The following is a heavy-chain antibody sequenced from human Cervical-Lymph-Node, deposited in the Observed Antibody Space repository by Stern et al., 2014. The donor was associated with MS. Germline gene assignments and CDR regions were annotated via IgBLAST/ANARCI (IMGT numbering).Heavy chain of an antibody. CDR2: IIPIFGIA. D-gene: IGHD5-18*01. CDR3: ARTDTAMATKHAFDI. V-gene: IGHV1-69*17. Sequence: QLVQSGAEVKKPGSSVKVSCKASGGTFSSYAISWGRQAPGQGLEWMGGIIPIFGIANYAQKFQGRVTITADKSTSTAYMELSSLRSEDTAVYYCARTDTAMATKHAFDIWGQGTMVTVSS. J-gene: IGHJ3*02. CDR1: GGTFSSYA.